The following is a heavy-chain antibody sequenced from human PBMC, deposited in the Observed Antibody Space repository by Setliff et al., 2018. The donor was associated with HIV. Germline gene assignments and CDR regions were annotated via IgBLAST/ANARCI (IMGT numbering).Heavy chain of an antibody. CDR3: ARGTTVVTGDDVDNYHYSYLDV. V-gene: IGHV1-2*06. Sequence: ASVKVSCKASGYTFTGYYIHWVRQAPGQGLEWMGRIYPSSGGTNFAQKFRGRVTMTRDTSISTAYMELSRLTSDDTAMYYCARGTTVVTGDDVDNYHYSYLDVWGKGTTVTVSS. CDR2: IYPSSGGT. J-gene: IGHJ6*03. D-gene: IGHD4-17*01. CDR1: GYTFTGYY.